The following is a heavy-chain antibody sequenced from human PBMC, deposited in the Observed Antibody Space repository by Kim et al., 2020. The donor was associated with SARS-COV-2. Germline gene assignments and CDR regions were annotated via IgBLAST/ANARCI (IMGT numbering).Heavy chain of an antibody. J-gene: IGHJ5*01. V-gene: IGHV4-39*01. CDR3: ARPGSVSGWFYFDS. Sequence: YHPSLKGRVTISVDTSNNHLSMKLTAVTAEDTAKYYCARPGSVSGWFYFDSWGQGTLVTVSS. D-gene: IGHD6-19*01.